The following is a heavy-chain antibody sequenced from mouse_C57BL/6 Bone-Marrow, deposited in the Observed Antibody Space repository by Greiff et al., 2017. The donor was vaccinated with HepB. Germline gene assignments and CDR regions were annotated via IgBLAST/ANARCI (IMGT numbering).Heavy chain of an antibody. CDR1: GYTFTSYW. D-gene: IGHD1-1*01. J-gene: IGHJ2*01. CDR3: ARYGSSPYFDY. V-gene: IGHV1-64*01. Sequence: QVQLKQPGAELVKPGASVKLSCKASGYTFTSYWMHWVKQRPGQGLEWIGMIHPNSGSTNYNEKFKSKATLTVDKSSSTAYMQLSSLTSEDSAVYYCARYGSSPYFDYWGQGTTLTVSS. CDR2: IHPNSGST.